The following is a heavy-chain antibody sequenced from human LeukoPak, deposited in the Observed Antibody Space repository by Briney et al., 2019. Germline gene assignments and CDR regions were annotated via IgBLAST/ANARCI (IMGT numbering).Heavy chain of an antibody. CDR3: ARDRDRSGYPYYYYGMDV. CDR2: ISSSSSYK. CDR1: GFTFSSYS. J-gene: IGHJ6*02. D-gene: IGHD3-22*01. V-gene: IGHV3-21*01. Sequence: GGSLRLSCAASGFTFSSYSMHWVRQAPGKGLEWVSSISSSSSYKYYADSVKGRFTISGHNAKHSLYLQMNSLRAEDTAVYYCARDRDRSGYPYYYYGMDVWGQGTTVTVSS.